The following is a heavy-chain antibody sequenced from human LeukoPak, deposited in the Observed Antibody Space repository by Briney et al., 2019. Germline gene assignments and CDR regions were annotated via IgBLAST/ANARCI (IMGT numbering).Heavy chain of an antibody. Sequence: SETLSLTCTVSGGSFISGSQSWSWIRQPAGKGLEWIGHIYASGSTNYNPSLKSRVTMSVDTSKNQFSLKLSSVTAADTAVFYCASLKYDSSGFYGSDYRGQGTLVTVSS. CDR3: ASLKYDSSGFYGSDY. CDR2: IYASGST. CDR1: GGSFISGSQS. J-gene: IGHJ4*02. D-gene: IGHD3-22*01. V-gene: IGHV4-61*09.